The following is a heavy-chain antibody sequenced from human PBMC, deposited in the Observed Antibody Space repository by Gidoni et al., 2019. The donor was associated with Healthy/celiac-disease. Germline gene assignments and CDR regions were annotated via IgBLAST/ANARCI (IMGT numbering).Heavy chain of an antibody. D-gene: IGHD3-3*01. J-gene: IGHJ5*02. CDR3: ARDLDVTIVGVVENP. V-gene: IGHV1-18*01. CDR2: ISAYIGNT. CDR1: GYTLTSYG. Sequence: QVQLVQSGAEVKKPGASGKVSCKASGYTLTSYGISWVRQAPGQGLEWMGWISAYIGNTNYAEKLQGRVTMTTDTSTSTAYMELRSLRSDDTAVYYCARDLDVTIVGVVENPWGQGTLVTVSS.